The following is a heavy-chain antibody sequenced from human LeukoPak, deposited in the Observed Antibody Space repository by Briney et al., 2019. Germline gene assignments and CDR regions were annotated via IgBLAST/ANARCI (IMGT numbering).Heavy chain of an antibody. D-gene: IGHD2-21*02. CDR1: GGSFSGYY. CDR2: INHSGST. Sequence: SETLSLTCAVYGGSFSGYYWSWIRQPPGKGLEWIGEINHSGSTNYNPSLKSRVTISVDTSKNQFSLKLSSVTAAGTAVYYCARDQFVVVTAILFRVPGAFDIWGQGTMVTVSS. J-gene: IGHJ3*02. V-gene: IGHV4-34*01. CDR3: ARDQFVVVTAILFRVPGAFDI.